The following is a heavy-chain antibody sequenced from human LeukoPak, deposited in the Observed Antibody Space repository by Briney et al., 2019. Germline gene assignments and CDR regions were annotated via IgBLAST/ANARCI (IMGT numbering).Heavy chain of an antibody. V-gene: IGHV3-7*01. D-gene: IGHD6-19*01. J-gene: IGHJ4*02. CDR3: ARRVYNSGWYIDY. CDR1: GFTFSSYW. CDR2: IKQDGSEK. Sequence: GGPLRLSCAASGFTFSSYWMSWVRQAPGKGLEWVANIKQDGSEKYYVDSVKGRFTISRDNAKNSLYLQMNSLRAEDTAVYYCARRVYNSGWYIDYWGQGTLVTVSS.